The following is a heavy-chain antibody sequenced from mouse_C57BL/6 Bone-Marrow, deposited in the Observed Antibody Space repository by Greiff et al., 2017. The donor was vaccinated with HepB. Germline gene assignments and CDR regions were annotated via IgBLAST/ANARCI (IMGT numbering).Heavy chain of an antibody. V-gene: IGHV2-2*01. CDR2: IWSGGST. D-gene: IGHD1-2*01. J-gene: IGHJ3*01. CDR3: ASLDGAWFAY. Sequence: QVQLKQSGPGLVQPSQSLSITCTVSGFSLTSYGVHWVRQSPGKGLEWLGVIWSGGSTDYNAAFISRLSISKDNSKSQVFFKMNSLQADDTAIYYCASLDGAWFAYWGQGTLVTVSA. CDR1: GFSLTSYG.